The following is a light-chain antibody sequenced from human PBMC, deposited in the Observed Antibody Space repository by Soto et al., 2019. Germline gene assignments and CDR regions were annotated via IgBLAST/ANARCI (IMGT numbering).Light chain of an antibody. J-gene: IGKJ1*01. Sequence: ENVLRHSPATLSLYPGERATLSCRASQSVRSYLAWYQQKPGQAPRLLIYDASNRATGIPARFSGGGSGTDFTLTISSLEPEDFAVYYCQQRSNWPRTFGQGTKVDIK. CDR2: DAS. CDR3: QQRSNWPRT. CDR1: QSVRSY. V-gene: IGKV3-11*01.